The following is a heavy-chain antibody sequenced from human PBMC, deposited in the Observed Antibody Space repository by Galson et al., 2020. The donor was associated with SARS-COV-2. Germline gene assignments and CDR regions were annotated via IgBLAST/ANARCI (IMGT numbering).Heavy chain of an antibody. CDR2: ISSSSRYI. D-gene: IGHD5-18*01. CDR3: AGPTCVQLGSFDC. J-gene: IGHJ4*02. Sequence: GGSLRLPCAASGFTFSSYSMNWVRQPPGKGLEWVSSISSSSRYIYYAASVKGRFTISRDNAKNSLYLQMNSLRAEDTAVYYCAGPTCVQLGSFDCWGQGTLVTVSS. CDR1: GFTFSSYS. V-gene: IGHV3-21*01.